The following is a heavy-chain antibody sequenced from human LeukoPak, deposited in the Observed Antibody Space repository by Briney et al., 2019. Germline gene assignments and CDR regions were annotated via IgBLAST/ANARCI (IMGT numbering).Heavy chain of an antibody. J-gene: IGHJ4*02. CDR2: ISSSSNYI. V-gene: IGHV3-21*01. CDR1: GFTFSSYS. CDR3: ARVVTGTIYYFDY. D-gene: IGHD1-20*01. Sequence: GGSLRLSCAASGFTFSSYSMNWVRQAPGKGLEWVSSISSSSNYIYYADSVKGRFTISRDNAKNSLYLQMNSLRAEDTAVYYCARVVTGTIYYFDYWGQGTLVTVSS.